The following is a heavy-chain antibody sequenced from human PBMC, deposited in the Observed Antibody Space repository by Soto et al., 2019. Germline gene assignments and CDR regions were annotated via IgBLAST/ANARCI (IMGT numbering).Heavy chain of an antibody. D-gene: IGHD3-22*01. J-gene: IGHJ4*02. CDR1: GGSISSGDYY. Sequence: SETLSLTCTVSGGSISSGDYYWSWIRQPPGKGLEWIGYIYYSGSTYYNPSLKSRVTISVDTSKNQFSLKLGSVTAADTAVYYCARAPYYYDSSGYYSVQPFDYWGQGTLVTVSS. V-gene: IGHV4-30-4*01. CDR3: ARAPYYYDSSGYYSVQPFDY. CDR2: IYYSGST.